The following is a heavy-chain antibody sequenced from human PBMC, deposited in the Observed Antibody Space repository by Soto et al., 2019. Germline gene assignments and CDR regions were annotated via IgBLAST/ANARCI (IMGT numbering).Heavy chain of an antibody. CDR3: ARGASTGTTGGPDY. J-gene: IGHJ4*02. V-gene: IGHV3-48*01. D-gene: IGHD1-7*01. Sequence: PGGSLRLSCAASGFTFSSYSMNWVRQAPGKGLEWVSYISSSSSTIYYADSVKGRFTISRDNAKNSLYLQMNSLRAEDTAVYYCARGASTGTTGGPDYWGQGTLVTVSS. CDR1: GFTFSSYS. CDR2: ISSSSSTI.